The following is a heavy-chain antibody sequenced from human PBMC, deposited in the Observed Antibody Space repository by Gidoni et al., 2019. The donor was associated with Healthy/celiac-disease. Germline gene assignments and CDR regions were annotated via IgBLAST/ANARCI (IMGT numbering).Heavy chain of an antibody. CDR1: GFTFSSYA. Sequence: QVQLVESGGGVVQPGRSLRLYCAASGFTFSSYAMHWVRQAPGKGLEWVAVISYDGSNKYYADSVKGRFTISRDNSKNTLYLQMNSLRAEDTAVYYCARESATEDWGQGTLVTVSS. V-gene: IGHV3-30-3*01. J-gene: IGHJ4*02. CDR2: ISYDGSNK. CDR3: ARESATED.